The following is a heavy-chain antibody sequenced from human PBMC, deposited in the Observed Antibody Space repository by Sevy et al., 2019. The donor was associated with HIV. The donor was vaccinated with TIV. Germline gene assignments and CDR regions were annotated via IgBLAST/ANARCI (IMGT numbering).Heavy chain of an antibody. V-gene: IGHV1-69*13. CDR2: IIPSFGTT. CDR1: ADTFSSYA. J-gene: IGHJ4*02. CDR3: ARGGIGDYSKSFEY. Sequence: ASVKVSCKASADTFSSYAINWVRQAPGQGLEWMGGIIPSFGTTKYGQRFQGRVTITAVESTSTAYMELSSLRSEDSAVFYCARGGIGDYSKSFEYWGQGTLVTVSS. D-gene: IGHD4-4*01.